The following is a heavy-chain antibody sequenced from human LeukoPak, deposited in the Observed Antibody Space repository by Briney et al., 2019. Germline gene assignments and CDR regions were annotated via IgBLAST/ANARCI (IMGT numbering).Heavy chain of an antibody. CDR2: ISGSGENT. CDR3: AKDLALGGGSVFDY. CDR1: GFTFRHYA. V-gene: IGHV3-23*01. J-gene: IGHJ4*02. D-gene: IGHD3-10*01. Sequence: GGSLRLSCAASGFTFRHYAMSWVRQAPGKGLEWVSAISGSGENTYNADSVEGRFTISRDNSKNTLFLQMNSLRDEDTAVYYCAKDLALGGGSVFDYWGQGTLVTVSS.